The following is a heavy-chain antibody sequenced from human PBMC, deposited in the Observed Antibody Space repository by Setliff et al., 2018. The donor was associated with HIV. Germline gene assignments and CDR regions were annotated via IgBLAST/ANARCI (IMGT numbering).Heavy chain of an antibody. Sequence: PSETLSLTCTVSGGSISSYYWGWIRQPPGKGLEWIGYIYTSGSTNYNPSLKSRVTISVDTSKNQFSLKLSSVTAADTAVYYCARGLSFYDPGGFDYWGQGTQVTVSS. CDR1: GGSISSYY. V-gene: IGHV4-4*09. CDR3: ARGLSFYDPGGFDY. J-gene: IGHJ4*02. D-gene: IGHD3-22*01. CDR2: IYTSGST.